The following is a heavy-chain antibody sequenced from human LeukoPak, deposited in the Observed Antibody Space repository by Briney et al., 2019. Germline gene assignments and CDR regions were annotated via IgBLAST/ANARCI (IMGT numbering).Heavy chain of an antibody. V-gene: IGHV1-2*02. CDR3: ARDCPGGKGYSSGWYDRQHWFDP. Sequence: ASVKVSCKASGYTFTGYYMHWVRQAPGQGLEWMGWINPNSGGTNYAQKFQGRVTMTRDTSISTAYMELSRLRSDDTAVYYCARDCPGGKGYSSGWYDRQHWFDPWGQGTLVTVSS. CDR2: INPNSGGT. J-gene: IGHJ5*02. D-gene: IGHD6-19*01. CDR1: GYTFTGYY.